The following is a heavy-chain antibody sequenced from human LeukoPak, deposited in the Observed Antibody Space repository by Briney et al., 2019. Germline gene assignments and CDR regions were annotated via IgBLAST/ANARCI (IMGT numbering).Heavy chain of an antibody. D-gene: IGHD5-18*01. Sequence: SVKVSCKASGGTFISYAVSWVRQAPGQGLEWMGGIIPIFGTADYAQKFQGRVTITADESTSTAYMELSSLRSEDTAVYYCARDSSLGYSYAIDWGQGTLVTVSS. V-gene: IGHV1-69*13. CDR3: ARDSSLGYSYAID. CDR1: GGTFISYA. J-gene: IGHJ4*02. CDR2: IIPIFGTA.